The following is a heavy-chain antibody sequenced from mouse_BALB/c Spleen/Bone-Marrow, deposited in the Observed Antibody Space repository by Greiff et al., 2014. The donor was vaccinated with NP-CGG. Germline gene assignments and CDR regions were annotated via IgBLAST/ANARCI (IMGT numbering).Heavy chain of an antibody. CDR1: GYTFTGYF. Sequence: VQLKESGPELVKPGASVKMSCKASGYTFTGYFMHWVKQKPGQGLEWIGYINPYNDGTKYNEKFKGKATLTSDKSSSTAYMELSSLTSEDSAVYYCARLDQRYEGYWGQGTTLTVSS. CDR3: ARLDQRYEGY. V-gene: IGHV1-14*01. J-gene: IGHJ2*01. CDR2: INPYNDGT. D-gene: IGHD2-10*02.